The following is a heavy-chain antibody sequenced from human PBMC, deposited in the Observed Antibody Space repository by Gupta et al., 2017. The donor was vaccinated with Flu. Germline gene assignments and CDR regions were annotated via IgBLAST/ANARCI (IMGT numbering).Heavy chain of an antibody. CDR1: GFTFDDYA. V-gene: IGHV3-9*01. CDR3: AKSPRGDYYFYGMAV. CDR2: ISWNGGSA. J-gene: IGHJ6*02. Sequence: EVRLVESGGGFAQPGRSLRLYCAASGFTFDDYAMHWVRQAPGKGLEWVSGISWNGGSAGYADSVKGRFTISRDNAKTTLYLQMDSLRTEDTALYYCAKSPRGDYYFYGMAVWGRGTTVTVSS. D-gene: IGHD3-10*01.